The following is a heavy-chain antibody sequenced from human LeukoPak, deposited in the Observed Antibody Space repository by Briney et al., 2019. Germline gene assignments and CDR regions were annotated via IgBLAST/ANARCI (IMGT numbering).Heavy chain of an antibody. CDR1: GFTVSTNY. CDR2: IYSSGAT. V-gene: IGHV3-53*01. D-gene: IGHD5-24*01. J-gene: IGHJ6*02. Sequence: GGSLRLSCAASGFTVSTNYMSWVRQAPGKGLEWVSVIYSSGATYYADSAQGRFTVSRDNSKNTLYVQMNSLRDEDTAVYYCVRMASNYYGVDVWGQGTAATVSS. CDR3: VRMASNYYGVDV.